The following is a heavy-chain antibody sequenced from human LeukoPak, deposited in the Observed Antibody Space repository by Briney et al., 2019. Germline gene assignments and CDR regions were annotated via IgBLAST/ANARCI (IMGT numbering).Heavy chain of an antibody. CDR2: ISSSGSTI. CDR1: GFTFSDYY. Sequence: PGGSLRLSCAASGFTFSDYYMSWIRQAPGKGLEWVSYISSSGSTIYYADSVKGRFTISRDNAKNSLYLQMNSLRAEDTAVYYCARGRPAPRGYSGYDRFDYWGQGTLVTVSS. D-gene: IGHD5-12*01. J-gene: IGHJ4*02. V-gene: IGHV3-11*01. CDR3: ARGRPAPRGYSGYDRFDY.